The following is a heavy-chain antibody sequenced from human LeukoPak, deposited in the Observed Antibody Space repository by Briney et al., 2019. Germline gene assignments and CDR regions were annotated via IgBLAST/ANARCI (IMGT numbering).Heavy chain of an antibody. J-gene: IGHJ4*02. CDR1: RFTFSSYS. Sequence: GGSLRLSCAASRFTFSSYSMNWVRQAPGKELEWVSSISSSSSYIYYADSVKGRFTISRDNAKNSLYLQMNSLRAEDTAVYYCARARKVGASSFDYWGQGTLVTVSS. V-gene: IGHV3-21*01. CDR2: ISSSSSYI. D-gene: IGHD1-26*01. CDR3: ARARKVGASSFDY.